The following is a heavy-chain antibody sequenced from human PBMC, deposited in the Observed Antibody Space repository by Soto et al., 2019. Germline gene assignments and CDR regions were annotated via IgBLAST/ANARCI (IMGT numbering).Heavy chain of an antibody. Sequence: EVQLVESGGGLVQPGGSLRLSCAAPGFTFSSYWMSWVRQAPGKGLEWVANIKQDGSEKYYVDSVKGRFTISRDNAKNSLYLQMNSLRAEDTAVYYCAREVRGYCSGGSCRYYFDYWGQGTLVTVSS. CDR1: GFTFSSYW. D-gene: IGHD2-15*01. V-gene: IGHV3-7*01. CDR2: IKQDGSEK. CDR3: AREVRGYCSGGSCRYYFDY. J-gene: IGHJ4*02.